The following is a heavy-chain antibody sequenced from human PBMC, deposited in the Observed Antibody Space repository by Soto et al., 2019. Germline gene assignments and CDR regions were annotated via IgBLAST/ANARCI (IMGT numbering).Heavy chain of an antibody. Sequence: PGGSLRLSCAASGFTFSSYSMNWVRQAPGEGLEWVSSISSSSSYIYYADSVKGRFTISRDNAKNSLYLQMNSLRAEDTAVYYCAIELERPSLLNNWFDPWGQGTLVTVSS. CDR1: GFTFSSYS. CDR3: AIELERPSLLNNWFDP. D-gene: IGHD1-1*01. V-gene: IGHV3-21*01. J-gene: IGHJ5*02. CDR2: ISSSSSYI.